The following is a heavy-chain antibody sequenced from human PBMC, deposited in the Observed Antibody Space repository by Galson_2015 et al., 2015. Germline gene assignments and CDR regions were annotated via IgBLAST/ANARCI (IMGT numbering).Heavy chain of an antibody. CDR1: GYTFTSYA. D-gene: IGHD5-12*01. V-gene: IGHV7-4-1*02. J-gene: IGHJ5*02. CDR2: INTNTRNP. Sequence: SVKVSCKASGYTFTSYAMNWVRQAPGQGLEWMGWINTNTRNPTYAQGFTGRFVFSLDTSVSTAYLQISSLKAEDTAVYYCASAVHSGYDYGDWFDPWGQGTLVTVSS. CDR3: ASAVHSGYDYGDWFDP.